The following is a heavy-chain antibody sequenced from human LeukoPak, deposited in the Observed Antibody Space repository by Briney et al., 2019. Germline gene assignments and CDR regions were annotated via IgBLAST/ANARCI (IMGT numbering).Heavy chain of an antibody. Sequence: ASVKVSCKASGYTFTSYDINWVRQATGQGLEWMGWMNPNSGNTGYAQKSQGRVTITRNTSTSTAYMELSSLRSEDTAVYYCASMGGYGDAFDIWGQGTMVTVSS. CDR2: MNPNSGNT. V-gene: IGHV1-8*03. J-gene: IGHJ3*02. D-gene: IGHD1-26*01. CDR3: ASMGGYGDAFDI. CDR1: GYTFTSYD.